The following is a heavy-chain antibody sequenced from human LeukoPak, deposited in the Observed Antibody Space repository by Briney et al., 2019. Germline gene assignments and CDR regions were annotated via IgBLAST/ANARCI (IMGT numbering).Heavy chain of an antibody. Sequence: SETLSLTCTVSGGSISSGGYYWSWIRQHPGKGLEWIGYIYYSGSTYYNPSLKSRVTISVDRSKNQFSLKLSSVTAADTAVYYCARGRGYSYGYNWFDPWGQGTLVTVSS. V-gene: IGHV4-31*03. CDR2: IYYSGST. D-gene: IGHD5-18*01. CDR1: GGSISSGGYY. J-gene: IGHJ5*02. CDR3: ARGRGYSYGYNWFDP.